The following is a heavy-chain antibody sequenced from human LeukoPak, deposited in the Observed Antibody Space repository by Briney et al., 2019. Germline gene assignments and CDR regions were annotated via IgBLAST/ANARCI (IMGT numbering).Heavy chain of an antibody. J-gene: IGHJ4*02. D-gene: IGHD1-26*01. CDR3: AKQIVGATRYFDY. V-gene: IGHV3-33*06. Sequence: GGSLRLSCATSGLTFRNYGMHWVRQTPGKGLEWVAIIYYDGSEKFYADSVKGRFTISRDNSKNTVYLQMNSLRAEDTAVYYCAKQIVGATRYFDYWGQGTLVTVSS. CDR2: IYYDGSEK. CDR1: GLTFRNYG.